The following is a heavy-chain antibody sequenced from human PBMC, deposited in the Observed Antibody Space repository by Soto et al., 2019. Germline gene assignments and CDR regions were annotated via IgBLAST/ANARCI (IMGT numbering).Heavy chain of an antibody. CDR3: ARGVDDYDFWSGPQYYYYMDV. Sequence: GGSLRLSCAASGFTFSDYYMSWIRQAPGKGLEWVSYISSSGSTRYYANSVKGRCTNSRDNAKNSLYLQMNSLRAEDTAVYYCARGVDDYDFWSGPQYYYYMDVWGKGTTVTVSS. V-gene: IGHV3-11*01. J-gene: IGHJ6*03. CDR2: ISSSGSTR. CDR1: GFTFSDYY. D-gene: IGHD3-3*01.